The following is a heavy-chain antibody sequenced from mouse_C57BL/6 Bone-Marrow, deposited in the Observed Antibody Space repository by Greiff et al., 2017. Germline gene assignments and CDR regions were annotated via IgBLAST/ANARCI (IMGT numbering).Heavy chain of an antibody. CDR3: ARKHYY. J-gene: IGHJ2*01. V-gene: IGHV1-55*01. CDR1: GYTFTSYW. CDR2: IYPGSGST. Sequence: VQLQQPGAELVKPGASVKMSCKASGYTFTSYWITWVKQRPGQGLEWIGDIYPGSGSTNYNEKLKSKATLTVDTSPSTAYMHLSSLTSEDSAVYYCARKHYYWGQVTTLTVSS.